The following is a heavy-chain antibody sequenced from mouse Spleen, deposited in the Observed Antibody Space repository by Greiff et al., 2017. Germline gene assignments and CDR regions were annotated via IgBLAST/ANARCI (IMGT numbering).Heavy chain of an antibody. Sequence: QVHVKQPGAELVKPGASVKLSCKASGYTFTSYWMQWVKQRPGQGLEWIGEIDPSDSYTNYNQKFKGKATLTVDTSSSTAYMQLSSLTSEDSAVYYCARRRSLYAMDYWGQGTSVTVSS. CDR2: IDPSDSYT. D-gene: IGHD6-2*01. J-gene: IGHJ4*01. CDR3: ARRRSLYAMDY. V-gene: IGHV1-50*01. CDR1: GYTFTSYW.